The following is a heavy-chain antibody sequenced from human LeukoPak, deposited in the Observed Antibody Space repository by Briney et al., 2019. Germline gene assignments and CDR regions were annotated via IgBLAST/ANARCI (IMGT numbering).Heavy chain of an antibody. CDR1: GYSFTSYW. J-gene: IGHJ4*02. CDR2: IYPGDSDT. D-gene: IGHD6-13*01. Sequence: NHGESLKISCKGSGYSFTSYWIGWVRQMPGKGLECMGIIYPGDSDTRYSPSFQGQVTISADRSISTAYLQWSSLKASDTAMYYCARHEAGPYLDYWGQGTLVTVSS. V-gene: IGHV5-51*01. CDR3: ARHEAGPYLDY.